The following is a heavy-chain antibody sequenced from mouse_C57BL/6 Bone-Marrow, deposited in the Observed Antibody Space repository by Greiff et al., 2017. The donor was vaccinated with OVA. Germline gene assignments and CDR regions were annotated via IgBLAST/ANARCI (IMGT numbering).Heavy chain of an antibody. J-gene: IGHJ3*01. CDR2: IYPRSGNT. Sequence: VQLQQSGAELARPGASVKLSCKASGYTFTSYGISWVKQRTGQGLEWIGEIYPRSGNTYYNEKFKGKATLTADKSSSTAYMERRSLTSEDSAVYFCARKSYYGNYVWFAYWGQGTLVTVSA. CDR3: ARKSYYGNYVWFAY. V-gene: IGHV1-81*01. CDR1: GYTFTSYG. D-gene: IGHD2-1*01.